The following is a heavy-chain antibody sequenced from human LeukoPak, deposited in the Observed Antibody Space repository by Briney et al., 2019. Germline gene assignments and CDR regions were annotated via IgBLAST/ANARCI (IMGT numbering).Heavy chain of an antibody. V-gene: IGHV1-69*13. CDR2: IIPIFGTA. CDR3: ARGNYDILTGYLDAFDI. D-gene: IGHD3-9*01. CDR1: GYTFTGYY. J-gene: IGHJ3*02. Sequence: ASVKVSCKASGYTFTGYYMHWVRQAPGQGLEWMGGIIPIFGTANYAQKFQGRVTITADESTSTAYMELSSLRSEDTAVYYCARGNYDILTGYLDAFDIWGQGTMVTVSS.